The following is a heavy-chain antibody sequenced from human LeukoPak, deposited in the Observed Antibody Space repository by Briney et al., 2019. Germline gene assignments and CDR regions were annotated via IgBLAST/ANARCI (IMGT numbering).Heavy chain of an antibody. Sequence: GESLKISCQGSGYTFTSHWIGWVRQMPGKGLEWMGIIDPSDSDTRYSPPFQGQVTISADNSISTAYMFWGSLKASDTAKYYCARSSASYHFDMDVWGKGTTVIVSS. CDR2: IDPSDSDT. CDR3: ARSSASYHFDMDV. CDR1: GYTFTSHW. D-gene: IGHD3-10*01. J-gene: IGHJ6*04. V-gene: IGHV5-51*01.